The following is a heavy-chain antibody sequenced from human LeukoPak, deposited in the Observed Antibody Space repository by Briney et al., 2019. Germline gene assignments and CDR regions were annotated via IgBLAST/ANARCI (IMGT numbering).Heavy chain of an antibody. D-gene: IGHD3-10*01. J-gene: IGHJ4*02. V-gene: IGHV1-2*02. CDR2: INPNSGGT. CDR3: ARDRGRITMVRGVMPYFDY. Sequence: ASVKVSCKASGYTFTGYYMHWVRQAPGQGLEWMGWINPNSGGTNYAQKFQGRVTMTRDTSISTAYMELSRLRSDDTAVCYCARDRGRITMVRGVMPYFDYWGQGALVTVSS. CDR1: GYTFTGYY.